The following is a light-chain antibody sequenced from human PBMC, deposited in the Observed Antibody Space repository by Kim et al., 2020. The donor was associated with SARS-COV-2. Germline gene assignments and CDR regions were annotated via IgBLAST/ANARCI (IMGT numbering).Light chain of an antibody. CDR1: KLGDKY. CDR3: QAWDSSTEEV. J-gene: IGLJ2*01. V-gene: IGLV3-1*01. Sequence: VSQRQTASITCSGDKLGDKYSCWYQQKPAQSPVLVIYQDSKRPSGIPERFSGSNSGNTATLTISGTQAMDEADYYCQAWDSSTEEVFGGGTQLTVL. CDR2: QDS.